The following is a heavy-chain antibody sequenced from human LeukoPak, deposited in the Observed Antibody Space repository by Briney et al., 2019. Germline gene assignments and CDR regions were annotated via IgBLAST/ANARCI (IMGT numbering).Heavy chain of an antibody. J-gene: IGHJ4*02. Sequence: ASVKVSCKASGYTFTGYYMHWVRRAPGQGLEWMGWINPNSGGTNYAQKFQGRVTMTRDTSISTAYMELSRLRSDDTAVYYCARDEVGSSWYRGDYFDYWGQGTLVTVSS. CDR3: ARDEVGSSWYRGDYFDY. CDR2: INPNSGGT. D-gene: IGHD6-13*01. CDR1: GYTFTGYY. V-gene: IGHV1-2*02.